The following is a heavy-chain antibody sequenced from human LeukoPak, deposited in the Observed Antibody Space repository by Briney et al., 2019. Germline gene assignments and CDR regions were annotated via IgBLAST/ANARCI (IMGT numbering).Heavy chain of an antibody. V-gene: IGHV4-59*08. D-gene: IGHD5-12*01. J-gene: IGHJ4*02. CDR2: VYYSGST. CDR1: GGSFSSYY. Sequence: SETLSLTCTVSGGSFSSYYWTWIRQPPGKGLEWIGYVYYSGSTEYNPSLKSRVTISVDTSKNQFSLKLSSVTAADTAVYYCARRVAINPKYCSDFWGQGILVTVSS. CDR3: ARRVAINPKYCSDF.